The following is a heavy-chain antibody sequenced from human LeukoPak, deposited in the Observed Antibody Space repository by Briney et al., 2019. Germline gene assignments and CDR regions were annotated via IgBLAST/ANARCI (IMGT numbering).Heavy chain of an antibody. J-gene: IGHJ4*02. CDR3: ARGPYGAVAGTFGDLDY. CDR1: GYTFTSYD. V-gene: IGHV1-8*01. Sequence: ASVKVSCKASGYTFTSYDISWVRQATGQGLEWMGWMNPNSGNTGYAQKFQGRVTMTRNTSISTAYMELSSLRSEDTAVYYCARGPYGAVAGTFGDLDYWGQGTLVTVSS. D-gene: IGHD6-19*01. CDR2: MNPNSGNT.